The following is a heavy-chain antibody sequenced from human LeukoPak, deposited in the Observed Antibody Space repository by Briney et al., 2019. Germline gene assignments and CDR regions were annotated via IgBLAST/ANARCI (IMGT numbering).Heavy chain of an antibody. Sequence: SETLSLTCTVSGGSVSSRTYYWSWIRQPPGKGLEWIGYIYSSGSTNYNPSLKGRVTIFGDTSKNQFSLILTSVTAADTAVYYCARQRESLNWLDPWGQGTLVTVSS. CDR1: GGSVSSRTYY. CDR2: IYSSGST. D-gene: IGHD3-10*01. V-gene: IGHV4-61*01. CDR3: ARQRESLNWLDP. J-gene: IGHJ5*02.